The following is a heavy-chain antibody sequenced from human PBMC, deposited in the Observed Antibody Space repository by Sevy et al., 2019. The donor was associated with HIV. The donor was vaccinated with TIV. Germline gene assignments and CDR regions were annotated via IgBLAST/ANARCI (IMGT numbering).Heavy chain of an antibody. Sequence: GGSLRLSCAASGFTFSSHGMHWVRQAPGKGLEWVAVKWSDGSNVYYADSVKGRFTISRDNSKNTLYLQMNSLRAEDKAVYYCAGEGGGADNRFDFWGQGTLVTVSS. CDR2: KWSDGSNV. V-gene: IGHV3-33*01. CDR1: GFTFSSHG. CDR3: AGEGGGADNRFDF. J-gene: IGHJ4*02. D-gene: IGHD3-16*01.